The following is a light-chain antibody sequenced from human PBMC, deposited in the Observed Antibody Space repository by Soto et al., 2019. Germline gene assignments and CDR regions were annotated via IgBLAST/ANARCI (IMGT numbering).Light chain of an antibody. J-gene: IGKJ2*01. CDR2: DAS. V-gene: IGKV3-15*01. CDR3: QQYNKWPYT. CDR1: QSVRSN. Sequence: EIVMTQSPATLSVSPGERATLSCRASQSVRSNLAWYQEKPGQAPRLLIYDASTRATGIPARFSGSGSGTELTLTISSLQSEDFAVYYCQQYNKWPYTFGQGTKLEIK.